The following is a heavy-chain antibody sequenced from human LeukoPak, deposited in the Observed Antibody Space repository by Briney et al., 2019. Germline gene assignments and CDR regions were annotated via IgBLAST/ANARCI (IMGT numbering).Heavy chain of an antibody. V-gene: IGHV4-59*01. D-gene: IGHD2-2*02. J-gene: IGHJ6*02. CDR3: ARDIVVVPAAIREGGYYYYGMDV. Sequence: SETLSLTCTVSGGSISSDYWSWIRQPPGKGLEWIGYIYYSGSTNYNPSLKSRVTISVDTSKNQFSLKLSSVTAADTAVYYCARDIVVVPAAIREGGYYYYGMDVWGQGTTVTVSS. CDR2: IYYSGST. CDR1: GGSISSDY.